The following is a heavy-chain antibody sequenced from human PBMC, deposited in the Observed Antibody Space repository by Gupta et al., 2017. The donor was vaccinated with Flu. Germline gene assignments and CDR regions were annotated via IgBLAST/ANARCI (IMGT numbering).Heavy chain of an antibody. J-gene: IGHJ4*02. CDR2: ISGGGDTT. CDR3: AKGDYGGDSLFYFDY. V-gene: IGHV3-23*01. Sequence: EVQLLESGGGLAPPGGSLRRSCAASGFTFSTSGMSWVRQAPGKGLEWVSGISGGGDTTYYADSVKGRFTISRDNAENTLSLQMNSLRAEDTAVYYCAKGDYGGDSLFYFDYWGQGTLVTVSS. D-gene: IGHD4-23*01. CDR1: GFTFSTSG.